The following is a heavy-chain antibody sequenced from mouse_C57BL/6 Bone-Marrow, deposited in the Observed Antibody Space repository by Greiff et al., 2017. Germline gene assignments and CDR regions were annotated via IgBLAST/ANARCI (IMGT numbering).Heavy chain of an antibody. CDR2: IDPSDSYT. CDR3: ARIYYYGSSYAH. D-gene: IGHD1-1*01. J-gene: IGHJ2*01. Sequence: QVHVKQPGAEFVKPGASVKLSCKASGYTFTSYWMQWVKQRPGQGLEWIGEIDPSDSYTNYNQKFKGKATLTVDTSSSTAYMQLSSLTSEDSAVYYCARIYYYGSSYAHWGQGTTLTVSS. CDR1: GYTFTSYW. V-gene: IGHV1-50*01.